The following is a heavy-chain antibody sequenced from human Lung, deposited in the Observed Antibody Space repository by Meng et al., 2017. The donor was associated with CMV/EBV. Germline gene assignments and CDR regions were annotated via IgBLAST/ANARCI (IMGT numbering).Heavy chain of an antibody. CDR3: ARLLRGYDSVGGFDP. V-gene: IGHV4-61*01. Sequence: SETLSLXCTVSGDSVSSGPYYWSWIRQPPGKGLEWIGYLYYSGDTNYDPSLKSRVTMSVDTSKNQFSLKLRSVTAADTAVYYCARLLRGYDSVGGFDPWGQGTLVPSPQ. CDR1: GDSVSSGPYY. CDR2: LYYSGDT. D-gene: IGHD3-3*01. J-gene: IGHJ5*02.